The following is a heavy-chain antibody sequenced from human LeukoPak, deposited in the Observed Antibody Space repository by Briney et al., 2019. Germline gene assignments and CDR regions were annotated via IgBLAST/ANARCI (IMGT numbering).Heavy chain of an antibody. J-gene: IGHJ4*02. CDR2: IWYDGSNK. CDR3: ARDDDPIAVAGTFDY. D-gene: IGHD6-19*01. V-gene: IGHV3-33*01. CDR1: GFTFSSYG. Sequence: PGGSLRLSCAASGFTFSSYGMHWVRQAPGKGLDWVTVIWYDGSNKYYADSVKGRFTISRDNSKNTLHLQMNSLRAEDTAVYYCARDDDPIAVAGTFDYWGQGTLVTVSS.